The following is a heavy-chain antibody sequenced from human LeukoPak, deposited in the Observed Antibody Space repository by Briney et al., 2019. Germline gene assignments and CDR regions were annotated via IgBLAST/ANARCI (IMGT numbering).Heavy chain of an antibody. J-gene: IGHJ5*02. CDR3: ARFTPQGYGWGGYNRFDP. Sequence: GSLRLSCAASGFTFSSYWMSWVRQAPGKGLEWIGYIYYSGSTNYNPSLKSRVTISVDTSKNQFSLNLTSVTAADTAVYYCARFTPQGYGWGGYNRFDPWGQGTLVTVSS. V-gene: IGHV4-59*01. CDR1: GFTFSSYW. D-gene: IGHD3-10*01. CDR2: IYYSGST.